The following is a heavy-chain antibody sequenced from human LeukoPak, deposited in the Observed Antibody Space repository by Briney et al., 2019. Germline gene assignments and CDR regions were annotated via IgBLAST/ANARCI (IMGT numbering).Heavy chain of an antibody. CDR1: GFTFSSYW. J-gene: IGHJ6*02. D-gene: IGHD3-16*01. CDR2: ISSSSSYI. V-gene: IGHV3-21*01. Sequence: GGSLRLSCAASGFTFSSYWMNWVRQAPGKGLEWVSSISSSSSYIYYADSVKGRFTISRDNAKDSLYLQMNSLRAEDTAVYYCARDRRLFPQEPYYYYGMDVWGQGTTVTVSS. CDR3: ARDRRLFPQEPYYYYGMDV.